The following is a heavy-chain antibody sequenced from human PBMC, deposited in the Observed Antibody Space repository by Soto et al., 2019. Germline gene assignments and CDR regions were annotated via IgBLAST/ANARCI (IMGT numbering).Heavy chain of an antibody. D-gene: IGHD2-15*01. V-gene: IGHV3-13*01. CDR3: GRGGTGGGTADAFDI. CDR1: GFTFSSYA. CDR2: IGTAGDT. J-gene: IGHJ3*02. Sequence: EVQLVESGGGLVQPGGSLRLSCAASGFTFSSYAMHWVRHATGRGLEWVSAIGTAGDTYYIASLEGGITIYRKNAKNTLYIQMNSLRAGDKAVYYLGRGGTGGGTADAFDIWGQGTMVTVSS.